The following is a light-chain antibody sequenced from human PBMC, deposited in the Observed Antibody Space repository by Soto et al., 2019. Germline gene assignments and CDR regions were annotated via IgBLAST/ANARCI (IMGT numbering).Light chain of an antibody. CDR3: QQYKT. Sequence: VLTQSPGHLSLSPGERATLSCRASQSVSTSYVAWYQQKFGQAPRLLIYDAFSRATGIPDRFSASGSGTDFTLTISRLEPEDSAVYYCQQYKTFGQGTKEDI. J-gene: IGKJ1*01. V-gene: IGKV3-20*01. CDR2: DAF. CDR1: QSVSTSY.